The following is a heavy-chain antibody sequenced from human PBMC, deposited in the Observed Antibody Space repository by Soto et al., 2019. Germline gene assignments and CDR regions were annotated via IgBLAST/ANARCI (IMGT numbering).Heavy chain of an antibody. CDR3: ARAPSKYSSSWRTSAEYFQH. V-gene: IGHV1-46*01. CDR1: GYTFTSYY. CDR2: INPSGGST. J-gene: IGHJ1*01. D-gene: IGHD6-13*01. Sequence: GASVKVSCKASGYTFTSYYMHWVRQAPGQGLEWMGIINPSGGSTSYAQKFQGRVTMTRDTSTSTVYMELSSLRSEDTAVYYCARAPSKYSSSWRTSAEYFQHWGQGTLVTVSS.